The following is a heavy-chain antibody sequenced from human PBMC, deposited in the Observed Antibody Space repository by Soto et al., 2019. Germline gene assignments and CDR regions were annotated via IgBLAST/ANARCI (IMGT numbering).Heavy chain of an antibody. D-gene: IGHD2-15*01. CDR2: TYYRSKWYN. CDR3: ARAVLRCSGGSCYSGDFDY. CDR1: GDSVSGNSAA. J-gene: IGHJ4*02. Sequence: PSQTLSLTCAISGDSVSGNSAAWNWIRQSPSRGLEWLGRTYYRSKWYNDYAVSVKSRITINPDTSKNQFPLQLNSVTPEDTAVYYCARAVLRCSGGSCYSGDFDYCGQGTLVTVSS. V-gene: IGHV6-1*01.